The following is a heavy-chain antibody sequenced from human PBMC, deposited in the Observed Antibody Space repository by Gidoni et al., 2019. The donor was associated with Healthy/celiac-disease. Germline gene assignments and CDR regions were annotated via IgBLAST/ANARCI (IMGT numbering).Heavy chain of an antibody. Sequence: QVQLQESGPGLVKPSQTLSLTCTVSGGSISSGGYYWSWIRQHPGKGLEWIGYIYYSGSTYYNPSLKSRVTISVDTSKNQFSLKLSSVTAADTAVYYCARDGGDYGDYGPLGYFDLWGRGTLVTVSS. J-gene: IGHJ2*01. D-gene: IGHD4-17*01. CDR1: GGSISSGGYY. CDR2: IYYSGST. CDR3: ARDGGDYGDYGPLGYFDL. V-gene: IGHV4-31*03.